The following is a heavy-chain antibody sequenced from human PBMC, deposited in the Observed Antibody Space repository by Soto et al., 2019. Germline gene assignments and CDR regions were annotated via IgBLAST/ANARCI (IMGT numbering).Heavy chain of an antibody. J-gene: IGHJ4*02. CDR3: ARVEGLVNYDSSGPILY. CDR2: IYYSGST. CDR1: GGSISSDY. D-gene: IGHD3-22*01. Sequence: SETLCLTCTVSGGSISSDYWSWIRQPPGKGLEWIGYIYYSGSTNYNPSLKSRVTISVDTSKNQFSLKLSSVTAADTAVYYCARVEGLVNYDSSGPILYWGQGTLVTVS. V-gene: IGHV4-59*01.